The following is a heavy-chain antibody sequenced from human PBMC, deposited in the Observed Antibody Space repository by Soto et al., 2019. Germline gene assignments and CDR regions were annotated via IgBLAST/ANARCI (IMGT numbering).Heavy chain of an antibody. J-gene: IGHJ6*03. CDR3: AKSFVTTHNLYGYMDV. CDR2: ITWNGVAM. Sequence: VQLVESGGTLVQPGRSLRLSCAASGFAFRDFSMHWVRQTPGKGLEWVSGITWNGVAMGYGDSVRGRFTISRDYAKNSLYLQMNSLRTEATALYYCAKSFVTTHNLYGYMDVWGKGTSVTVS. V-gene: IGHV3-9*01. CDR1: GFAFRDFS. D-gene: IGHD4-17*01.